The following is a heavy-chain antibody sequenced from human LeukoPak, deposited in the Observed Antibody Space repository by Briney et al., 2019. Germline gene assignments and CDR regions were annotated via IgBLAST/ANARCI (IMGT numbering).Heavy chain of an antibody. CDR1: GYSISSGFH. D-gene: IGHD3-9*01. CDR3: ARDVDAYYDILTGYWPHDAFDI. CDR2: ITHSGST. Sequence: NTSETLSLTCTVSGYSISSGFHWGWIRQPPGKGLEWIGSITHSGSTYYNPSLQSRATISVDTSKNHFSLKLSSVTAADTAVYYCARDVDAYYDILTGYWPHDAFDIWGQGTMVTVSS. J-gene: IGHJ3*02. V-gene: IGHV4-38-2*02.